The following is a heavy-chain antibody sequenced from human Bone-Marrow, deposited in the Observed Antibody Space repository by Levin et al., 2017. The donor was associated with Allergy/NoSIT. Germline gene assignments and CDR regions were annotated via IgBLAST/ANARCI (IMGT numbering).Heavy chain of an antibody. D-gene: IGHD2-2*01. CDR2: IIPIFGTA. V-gene: IGHV1-69*13. CDR3: ARDAPYCSSTSCPGNSRGTYYYGMDV. CDR1: GGTFSSYA. J-gene: IGHJ6*02. Sequence: SVKVSCKASGGTFSSYAISWVRQAPGQGLEWMGGIIPIFGTANYAQKFQGRVTITADESTSTAYMELSSLRSEDTAVYYCARDAPYCSSTSCPGNSRGTYYYGMDVWGQGTTVTVSS.